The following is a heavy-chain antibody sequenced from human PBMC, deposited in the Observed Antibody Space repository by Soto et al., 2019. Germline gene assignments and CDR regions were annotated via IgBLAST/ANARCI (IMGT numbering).Heavy chain of an antibody. Sequence: QVQLVQSGAEVKKPGSSVKVSCKASGGTFSSYTISWVRQAPGQGLEWMGRIIPILGIANYAQKFQGRVTXTXDXXTSTAHMELSSLRSEDTAVYYCARVTVRDYYGMDVWGQGTTVTVSS. V-gene: IGHV1-69*02. CDR3: ARVTVRDYYGMDV. J-gene: IGHJ6*02. CDR2: IIPILGIA. CDR1: GGTFSSYT. D-gene: IGHD1-1*01.